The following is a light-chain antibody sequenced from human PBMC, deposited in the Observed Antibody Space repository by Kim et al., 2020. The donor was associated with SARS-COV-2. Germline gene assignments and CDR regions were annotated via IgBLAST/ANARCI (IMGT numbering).Light chain of an antibody. CDR2: AAS. V-gene: IGKV1-27*01. J-gene: IGKJ1*01. Sequence: DIQMTQSPSSLSASVGDRVTITCRASHATSHYLAWYQQKPGKVPKLLIYAASTLQSGVPSRFSGSGSGTDFTLTISSLQPEDVATYYCQKYDIAPWTFGQGTKVDIK. CDR1: HATSHY. CDR3: QKYDIAPWT.